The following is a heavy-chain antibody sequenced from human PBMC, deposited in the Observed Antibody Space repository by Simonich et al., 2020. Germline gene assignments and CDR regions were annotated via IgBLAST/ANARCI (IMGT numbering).Heavy chain of an antibody. V-gene: IGHV1-2*02. CDR2: SNPNRGGT. Sequence: QVQLVQSGAEVKKPGASVKVSCKASGYTFTGYYMHWVRQAPGQGLEWMGWSNPNRGGTNYAQKFQGRGTMTRDTSISTAYMELSRLRSDDTAVYYCARDLRGSYYYYYYMDVWGKGTTVTVSS. J-gene: IGHJ6*03. CDR3: ARDLRGSYYYYYYMDV. D-gene: IGHD1-26*01. CDR1: GYTFTGYY.